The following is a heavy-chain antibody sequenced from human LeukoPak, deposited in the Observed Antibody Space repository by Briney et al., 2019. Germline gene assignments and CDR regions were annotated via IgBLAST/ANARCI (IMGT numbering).Heavy chain of an antibody. D-gene: IGHD5-24*01. V-gene: IGHV4-31*03. Sequence: SQTLSLTCSVSGGSISSDDYCWNWIRQHPGKGLEWIGYIYYSGSTYYYPSLKSRVALSVDTSKNQFSLKLSSLTAADTAVYYCAKSREEIRGLDAFDIWGQGTMVTVSS. CDR2: IYYSGST. CDR3: AKSREEIRGLDAFDI. CDR1: GGSISSDDYC. J-gene: IGHJ3*02.